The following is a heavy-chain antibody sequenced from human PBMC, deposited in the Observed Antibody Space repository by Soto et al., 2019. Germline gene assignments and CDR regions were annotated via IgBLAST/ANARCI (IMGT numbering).Heavy chain of an antibody. Sequence: GGSLRLSCEASGFNFKKFAIGWVRQAPGEGLEWVSGISFCGGSTFYADSVKGRFSLARDDSKNTLSLQLNSLRVEDTAHYYCATADGEHWLIAHLDNWGQGTQVTVSS. CDR3: ATADGEHWLIAHLDN. J-gene: IGHJ4*02. V-gene: IGHV3-23*01. D-gene: IGHD6-19*01. CDR2: ISFCGGST. CDR1: GFNFKKFA.